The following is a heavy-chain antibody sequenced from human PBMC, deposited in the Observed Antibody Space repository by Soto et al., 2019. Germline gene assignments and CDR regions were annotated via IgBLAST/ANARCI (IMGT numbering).Heavy chain of an antibody. J-gene: IGHJ6*02. CDR1: GGTFSSYA. Sequence: QVQLVQSGAEVKKPGSSVKVSCKASGGTFSSYAISWVRQAPGQGLEWMGGIIPIFGTANYAQKFQGRVTISADESTSTAYMELSSLRSEDTAVYYRASPMVRGVAYYYYGMDVWGQGTTVTVSS. CDR2: IIPIFGTA. D-gene: IGHD3-10*01. V-gene: IGHV1-69*01. CDR3: ASPMVRGVAYYYYGMDV.